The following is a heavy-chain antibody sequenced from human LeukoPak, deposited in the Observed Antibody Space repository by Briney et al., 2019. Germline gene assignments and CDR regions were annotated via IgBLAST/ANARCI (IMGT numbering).Heavy chain of an antibody. CDR3: TTGIRGD. J-gene: IGHJ4*02. Sequence: GGSLRLSCVASGFPFSSYGMHWVRQAPGKGLEWVAFIWYDGSNKYYADSVKGRFTVSRDNSKNTLYLQMNSLKTEDTAVYYCTTGIRGDWGQGTLVTVSS. D-gene: IGHD3-10*01. CDR1: GFPFSSYG. V-gene: IGHV3-33*08. CDR2: IWYDGSNK.